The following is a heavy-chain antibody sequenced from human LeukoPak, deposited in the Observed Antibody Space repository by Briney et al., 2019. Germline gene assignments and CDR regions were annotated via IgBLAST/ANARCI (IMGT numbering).Heavy chain of an antibody. V-gene: IGHV3-7*05. D-gene: IGHD6-6*01. CDR3: ARIGYSSSSFVF. CDR1: GFTLSRYW. CDR2: IKQDGSVE. Sequence: GGSLRLSCAASGFTLSRYWMSCVRQAPGRGMEWVANIKQDGSVEYYVVSVRGRFNISRDNTKESLYLQMNSLRAEDTAVYYCARIGYSSSSFVFWGQGALVTVSS. J-gene: IGHJ4*02.